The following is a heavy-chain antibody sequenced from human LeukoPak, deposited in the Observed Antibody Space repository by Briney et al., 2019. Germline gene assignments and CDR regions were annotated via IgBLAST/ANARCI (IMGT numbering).Heavy chain of an antibody. CDR1: GFTFSDYY. D-gene: IGHD6-19*01. CDR2: IIPSSSYT. Sequence: GGSLRLSCAASGFTFSDYYMSWIRQAPGKGLEWVSYIIPSSSYTNYADSLKGRFTISRDNAKNSLYLQMNSLRAEDTAVYYCAKDIEEWLVKGGGCFDFWGQGTLVTVSS. V-gene: IGHV3-11*06. J-gene: IGHJ4*02. CDR3: AKDIEEWLVKGGGCFDF.